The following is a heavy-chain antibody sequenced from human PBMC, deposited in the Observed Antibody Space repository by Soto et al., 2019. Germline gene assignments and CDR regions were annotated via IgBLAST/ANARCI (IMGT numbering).Heavy chain of an antibody. D-gene: IGHD3-3*01. CDR1: GGTFSSYA. CDR3: ARGGEIKIFGVVPGGNWFDS. Sequence: SVKVSCKASGGTFSSYAISWVRQAPGQGLEWMGGIIPIFGTANYAQKFQGRVTITADKSTSTAYMELSSLRSEDTAVYYCARGGEIKIFGVVPGGNWFDSWGQGTLVTVSS. V-gene: IGHV1-69*06. J-gene: IGHJ5*01. CDR2: IIPIFGTA.